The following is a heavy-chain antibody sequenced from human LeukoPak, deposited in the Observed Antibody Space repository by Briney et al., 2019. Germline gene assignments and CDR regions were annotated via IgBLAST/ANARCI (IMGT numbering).Heavy chain of an antibody. CDR1: GYTFTSYA. CDR2: INPNSGGT. V-gene: IGHV1-2*02. Sequence: GASVKVSCKASGYTFTSYAMHWVRQAPGQRLEWMGWINPNSGGTNYAQKFQGRVTMTRDTSISTAYMELSRLRSDDTAVYYCASGFSSSWYSLFFVYWGQGTLVTVSS. D-gene: IGHD6-13*01. J-gene: IGHJ4*02. CDR3: ASGFSSSWYSLFFVY.